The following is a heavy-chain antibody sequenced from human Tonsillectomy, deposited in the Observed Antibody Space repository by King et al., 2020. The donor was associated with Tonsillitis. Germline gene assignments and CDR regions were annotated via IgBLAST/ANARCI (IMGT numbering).Heavy chain of an antibody. V-gene: IGHV4-4*07. Sequence: QLQESGPGLVKPSETLSLTCTVSGCSISIYYWGWIRQPAGKGLEWIGRIYTIGGTNYNPSLKSRVTMSVDTSKNQFSLKLSSVTAADTAVYYCAREHPTYYDFSWGQGTLVTVSS. D-gene: IGHD3-3*01. CDR3: AREHPTYYDFS. CDR2: IYTIGGT. CDR1: GCSISIYY. J-gene: IGHJ5*02.